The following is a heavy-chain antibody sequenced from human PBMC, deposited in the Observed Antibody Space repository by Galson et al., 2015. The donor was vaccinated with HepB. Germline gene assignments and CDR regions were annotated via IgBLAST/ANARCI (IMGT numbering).Heavy chain of an antibody. D-gene: IGHD4-11*01. CDR1: GFTFRSYA. CDR3: AKDNSQYGNYDKDY. Sequence: SLRLSCAASGFTFRSYAMTWVRQAPGKGLEWVSAISGSGGNTYYADSVKGRFAISRDNSKNTLYLQVNSLRAEDTAVYYCAKDNSQYGNYDKDYWGQGTLVTVSS. CDR2: ISGSGGNT. V-gene: IGHV3-23*01. J-gene: IGHJ4*02.